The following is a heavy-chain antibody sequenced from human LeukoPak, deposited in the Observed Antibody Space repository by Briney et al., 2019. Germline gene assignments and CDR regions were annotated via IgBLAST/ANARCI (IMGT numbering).Heavy chain of an antibody. CDR1: GGSISSYY. D-gene: IGHD4-17*01. CDR3: ARDSGDYGTYYFDY. V-gene: IGHV4-59*12. CDR2: IYYSGST. Sequence: SETLSLTCTVSGGSISSYYWSWIRQPPGKGLEWIGYIYYSGSTNYNPSLKSRVTISVDTSKNQFSLKLSSVTAADTAVYYCARDSGDYGTYYFDYWGQGTLVTVSS. J-gene: IGHJ4*02.